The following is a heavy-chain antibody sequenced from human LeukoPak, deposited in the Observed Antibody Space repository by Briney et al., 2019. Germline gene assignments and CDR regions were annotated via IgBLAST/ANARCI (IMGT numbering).Heavy chain of an antibody. J-gene: IGHJ4*01. V-gene: IGHV3-53*01. CDR2: IVTAANT. D-gene: IGHD5-12*01. Sequence: GGSLRLSCAASGFTVSSHYMNWVRQAPGRGLEWGSIIVTAANTYYADSVKGLSTTSEEYSNNTLFLRLNTVGADDTAVYCGGRRGGYCGHDFWGGIEGYFDYWGHGTVVTVSS. CDR3: GRRGGYCGHDFWGGIEGYFDY. CDR1: GFTVSSHY.